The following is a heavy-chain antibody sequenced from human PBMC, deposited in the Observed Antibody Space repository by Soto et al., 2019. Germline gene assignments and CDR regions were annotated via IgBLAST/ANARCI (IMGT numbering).Heavy chain of an antibody. CDR2: INPNSGGT. CDR3: ARDGGGYCSSTSCYAFDI. D-gene: IGHD2-2*01. J-gene: IGHJ3*02. Sequence: ASVKVSCKASGYTFTGYYMHWVRQAPGQGLEWMGWINPNSGGTNYAQKFQGWVTMTRDTSISTAYMELSRLRSDDTAVYYCARDGGGYCSSTSCYAFDIWGQGTMVTVSS. CDR1: GYTFTGYY. V-gene: IGHV1-2*04.